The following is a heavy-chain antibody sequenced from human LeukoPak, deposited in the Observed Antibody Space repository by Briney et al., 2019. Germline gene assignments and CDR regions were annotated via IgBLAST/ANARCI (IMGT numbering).Heavy chain of an antibody. J-gene: IGHJ4*02. CDR1: GFTFSSYG. CDR2: ISYDGSNK. D-gene: IGHD2-21*01. V-gene: IGHV3-30*18. Sequence: GGSLRLSCAASGFTFSSYGMHWVRQAPGKGLEWVAVISYDGSNKYYADSVKGRFTISRDNSKNTLYLQMNSLRAEDTAVYYCAKTEGRVIGHSDYWGQGTLVTVSS. CDR3: AKTEGRVIGHSDY.